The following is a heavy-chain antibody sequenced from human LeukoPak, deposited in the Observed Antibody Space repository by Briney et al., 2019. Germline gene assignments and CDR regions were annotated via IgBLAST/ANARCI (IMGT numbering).Heavy chain of an antibody. V-gene: IGHV4-34*01. CDR1: GGSFSGYY. CDR2: INHSGST. J-gene: IGHJ4*02. Sequence: PSETLSLTCAVYGGSFSGYYWSWIRQPPGKGLEWIGEINHSGSTNYNPSLKSRVTISVDTSKNQFSLKLSSVTAADTAVYYCARPSEYSNYYFDYWGQGTLVTVSS. CDR3: ARPSEYSNYYFDY. D-gene: IGHD4-11*01.